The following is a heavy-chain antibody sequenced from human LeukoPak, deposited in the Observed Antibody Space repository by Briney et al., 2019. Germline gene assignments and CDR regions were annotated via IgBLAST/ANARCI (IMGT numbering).Heavy chain of an antibody. CDR1: GFTFSSYS. D-gene: IGHD1-26*01. CDR3: AGDKIVGTFDY. CDR2: ISSSSSTI. Sequence: GGPLRLSCAASGFTFSSYSMNWVRQAPGKGLEWVSYISSSSSTIYYADSVKGRFTISRDNAKNSLYLQMNSLRAEDTAVYYCAGDKIVGTFDYWGQGTLVTVSS. V-gene: IGHV3-48*04. J-gene: IGHJ4*02.